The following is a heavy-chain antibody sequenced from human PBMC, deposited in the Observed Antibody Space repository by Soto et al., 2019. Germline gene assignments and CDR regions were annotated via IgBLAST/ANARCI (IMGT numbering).Heavy chain of an antibody. CDR2: VYDNGSP. CDR3: ARGVGSSHPRY. J-gene: IGHJ4*02. D-gene: IGHD3-9*01. V-gene: IGHV4-59*01. Sequence: PSETLSLTCPLSCGSIRLYYWSCIRQSPTQGLECIVYVYDNGSPYYSPSLKSRVTISADTSKNQISLKLTSATAADTAVYYCARGVGSSHPRYWGRGTLVTVSS. CDR1: CGSIRLYY.